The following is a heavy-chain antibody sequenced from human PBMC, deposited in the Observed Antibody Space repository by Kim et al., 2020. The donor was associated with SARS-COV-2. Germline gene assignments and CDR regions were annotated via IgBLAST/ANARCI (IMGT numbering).Heavy chain of an antibody. CDR3: VRDRMGGAFDI. CDR1: GFTFSAYD. J-gene: IGHJ3*02. V-gene: IGHV3-48*02. CDR2: ITKSSTTI. Sequence: GGSLRLSCATSGFTFSAYDMNWVRRAPGKGLEWLSFITKSSTTIYYVDSVKGRFTISRDNAKNSLYLQMNSLRDEDTALYYCVRDRMGGAFDIWGQGTM. D-gene: IGHD3-16*01.